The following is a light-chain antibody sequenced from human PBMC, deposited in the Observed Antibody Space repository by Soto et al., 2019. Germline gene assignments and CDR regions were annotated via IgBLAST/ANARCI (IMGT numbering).Light chain of an antibody. CDR3: QSYDSSLSGV. J-gene: IGLJ2*01. V-gene: IGLV1-40*01. Sequence: QSVLTQLPSVSGAPGQRVTISCTGSSSNIGAGYDVHWYQQLPGTAPKLLIYGNSNRPSGVPDRFSGSKSGTSASLAITGLQAEDEADYYCQSYDSSLSGVFGGGTQLTVL. CDR1: SSNIGAGYD. CDR2: GNS.